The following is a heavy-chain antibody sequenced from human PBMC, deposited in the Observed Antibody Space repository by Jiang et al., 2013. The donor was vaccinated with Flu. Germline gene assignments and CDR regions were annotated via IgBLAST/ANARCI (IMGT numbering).Heavy chain of an antibody. V-gene: IGHV4-34*01. Sequence: LLKPSETLSLTCAVYGGSFSGYYWSWIRQPPGKGLEWIGEINHSGSTNYNPSLKSRVTISVDTSKNQFSLKLSSVTAADTAVYYCARGQEGGGNSVAGDFDYWGQGTLVTVSS. CDR3: ARGQEGGGNSVAGDFDY. CDR1: GGSFSGYY. D-gene: IGHD4-23*01. CDR2: INHSGST. J-gene: IGHJ4*02.